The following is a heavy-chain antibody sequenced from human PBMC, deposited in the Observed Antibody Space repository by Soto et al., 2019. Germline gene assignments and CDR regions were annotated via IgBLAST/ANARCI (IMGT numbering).Heavy chain of an antibody. D-gene: IGHD3-22*01. J-gene: IGHJ5*02. V-gene: IGHV4-4*02. CDR1: GGSITSTNW. Sequence: QVQLQESGPGLVEPSGTLSLTCAVSGGSITSTNWWSWVRQPPGKGLEWIGEIHHSESTNYNPSLKSRVPISVDKSKNQFSLKLSSVTAADPAVYYCAREYNYDSSCYYRRWFDPWGQGTLVTVSS. CDR2: IHHSEST. CDR3: AREYNYDSSCYYRRWFDP.